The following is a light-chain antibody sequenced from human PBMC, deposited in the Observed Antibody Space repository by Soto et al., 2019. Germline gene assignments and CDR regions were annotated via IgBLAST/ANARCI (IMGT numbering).Light chain of an antibody. J-gene: IGKJ1*01. Sequence: AIRMTQSPSSLSASVGDRVNITRRASRGIRSDLGWYQQKPGKAPKLLIYAASSLQSGVPSRFSGSGSGTEFTLTISSLQPEDFATYYCLQDYNYPPWTFGQGTKVDIK. CDR2: AAS. V-gene: IGKV1-6*01. CDR1: RGIRSD. CDR3: LQDYNYPPWT.